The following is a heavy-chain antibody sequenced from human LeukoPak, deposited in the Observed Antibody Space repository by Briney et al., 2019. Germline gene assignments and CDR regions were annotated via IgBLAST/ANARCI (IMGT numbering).Heavy chain of an antibody. D-gene: IGHD3-10*01. CDR2: IYYSGST. Sequence: PSETLSLTCTVSGGSISSYCWSWIRQPPGKGLEWIGYIYYSGSTNYNPSLKSRVTISVDTSKNQFSLKLSSVTAADTAVYYCARGMVRGVYNWFDPWGQGTLVTVSS. J-gene: IGHJ5*02. CDR3: ARGMVRGVYNWFDP. CDR1: GGSISSYC. V-gene: IGHV4-59*01.